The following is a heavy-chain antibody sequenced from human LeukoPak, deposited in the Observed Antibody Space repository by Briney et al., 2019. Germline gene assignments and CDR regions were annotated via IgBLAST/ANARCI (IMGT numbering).Heavy chain of an antibody. D-gene: IGHD2-21*02. Sequence: SVKVSCKASGGTFRSNAISWVRQAPGQGLEWMGGIIPIFGTANYAQKFQGRVTITADESTSTAYMELSSLRSEDTAVYYCARASPYCGGDCYFDYWGQGTLVTVSS. J-gene: IGHJ4*02. CDR3: ARASPYCGGDCYFDY. CDR2: IIPIFGTA. CDR1: GGTFRSNA. V-gene: IGHV1-69*13.